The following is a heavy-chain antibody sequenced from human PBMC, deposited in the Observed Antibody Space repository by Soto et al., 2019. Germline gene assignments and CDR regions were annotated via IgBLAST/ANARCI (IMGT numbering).Heavy chain of an antibody. V-gene: IGHV3-74*01. D-gene: IGHD3-16*01. Sequence: EVQLVESGGGLVQPGGSLRLSCAASGFTFSGYWMHWVRQAPGKGLVWVSRIKSDGSTTNYADSVKGRFTISRDNAKNPLFLKMKSRRAEDTVVYYCGRGGGVTGGDYWGQGTLVTVSS. CDR3: GRGGGVTGGDY. CDR2: IKSDGSTT. CDR1: GFTFSGYW. J-gene: IGHJ4*02.